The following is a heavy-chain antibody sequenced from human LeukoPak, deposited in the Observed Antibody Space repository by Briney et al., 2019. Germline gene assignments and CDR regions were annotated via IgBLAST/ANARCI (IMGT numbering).Heavy chain of an antibody. CDR3: ARGSYRGSCLL. V-gene: IGHV1-18*01. D-gene: IGHD1-26*01. CDR2: ISTYNGDT. CDR1: GYIFTRYA. J-gene: IGHJ4*02. Sequence: GASVKVSCKTSGYIFTRYAISWVRQAPGQGLEWMGWISTYNGDTKFAQKFQGRVTTTTDTSTSTAYMELSSLTSEDTAVYYCARGSYRGSCLLWGQRTRVTVST.